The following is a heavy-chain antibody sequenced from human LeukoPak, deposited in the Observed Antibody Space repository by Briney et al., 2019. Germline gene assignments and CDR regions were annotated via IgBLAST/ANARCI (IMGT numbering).Heavy chain of an antibody. Sequence: SETLSLTCTVSGGSISSSSYYWSWIRQPPGKGLEWIGEINHSGSTNYNPSLKSRVTISVDTSKNQFSLKLSSVTAADTAVYYCARCYAISGWYEDDAFDIWGQGTMVTVSS. J-gene: IGHJ3*02. V-gene: IGHV4-39*07. CDR1: GGSISSSSYY. CDR2: INHSGST. D-gene: IGHD6-19*01. CDR3: ARCYAISGWYEDDAFDI.